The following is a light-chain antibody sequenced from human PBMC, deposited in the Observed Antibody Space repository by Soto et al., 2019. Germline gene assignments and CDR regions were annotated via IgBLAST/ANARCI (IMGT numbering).Light chain of an antibody. CDR2: SAS. J-gene: IGKJ3*01. Sequence: DFQMTQSPSSLSASVGDRVTITCRASQAIRNNLAWYQQKPGKLPHLLIYSASTLQSGVPSRFSGSGSGTDFILTISSLQPEDVGTYYCQKCGAAPFTFGPGTTVDIK. CDR1: QAIRNN. V-gene: IGKV1-27*01. CDR3: QKCGAAPFT.